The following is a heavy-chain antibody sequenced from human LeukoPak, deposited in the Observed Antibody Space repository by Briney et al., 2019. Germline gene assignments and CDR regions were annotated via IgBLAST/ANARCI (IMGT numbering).Heavy chain of an antibody. J-gene: IGHJ5*02. Sequence: PSETLSLTCTVSGGSISSSSYYWGWIRQPPGKGLEWIGYIYYSGSTYYNPSLKSRVTISVDTSKNQFSLKLSSVTAADTAVYYCARGFPAGQLVRSRGYNWFDPWGQGTLVTVSS. CDR3: ARGFPAGQLVRSRGYNWFDP. CDR1: GGSISSSSYY. D-gene: IGHD6-13*01. CDR2: IYYSGST. V-gene: IGHV4-31*03.